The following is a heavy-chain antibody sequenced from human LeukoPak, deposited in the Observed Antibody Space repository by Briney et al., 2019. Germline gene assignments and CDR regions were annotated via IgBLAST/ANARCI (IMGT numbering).Heavy chain of an antibody. V-gene: IGHV1-2*02. Sequence: GASVKVSCKASGYTFTGYYMHWVRQAPGQGLEWMGWINPNSGGTNYAQKFQGRVTMTRGTSISTAYMELSRLRSDDTAVYYCARNFYFDSSGYYHYWGQGTLVTVSS. CDR1: GYTFTGYY. D-gene: IGHD3-22*01. CDR2: INPNSGGT. J-gene: IGHJ4*02. CDR3: ARNFYFDSSGYYHY.